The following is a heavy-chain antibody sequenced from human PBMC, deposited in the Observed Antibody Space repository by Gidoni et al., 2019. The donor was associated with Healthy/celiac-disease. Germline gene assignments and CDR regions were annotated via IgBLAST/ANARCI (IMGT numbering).Heavy chain of an antibody. D-gene: IGHD6-19*01. J-gene: IGHJ4*02. Sequence: QVQLQESGPGLVKPSETLSLTCTVSGGSISSYYWSWIRQPPGKGLEWIGYIYYSGSTNYNPSLKSRVTISVDTSKNQFSLKLSSVTAADTAVYYCARVIAVAAGCYFDYWGQGTLVTVSS. CDR1: GGSISSYY. CDR2: IYYSGST. CDR3: ARVIAVAAGCYFDY. V-gene: IGHV4-59*01.